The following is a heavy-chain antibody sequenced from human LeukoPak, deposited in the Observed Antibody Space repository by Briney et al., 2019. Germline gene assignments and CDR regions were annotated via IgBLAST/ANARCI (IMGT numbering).Heavy chain of an antibody. J-gene: IGHJ4*02. D-gene: IGHD6-19*01. CDR3: AREGVGSGWYRALDY. CDR2: IYHSGST. CDR1: GGSISSGGYY. V-gene: IGHV4-30-2*01. Sequence: SETLSLTCTVSGGSISSGGYYWSWIRQPPGKGLEWIGYIYHSGSTYYNPSLKSRVTISVDRSKNQFSLKLSSVTAADTAVYYCAREGVGSGWYRALDYWGQGTLVTVSS.